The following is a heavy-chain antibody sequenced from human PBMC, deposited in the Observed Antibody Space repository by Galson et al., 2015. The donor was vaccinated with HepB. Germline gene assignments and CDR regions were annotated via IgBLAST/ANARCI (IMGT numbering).Heavy chain of an antibody. J-gene: IGHJ4*02. CDR2: IYYSGST. CDR3: ARRRWNYFDY. D-gene: IGHD4-23*01. V-gene: IGHV4-39*07. CDR1: GGSISSSSYY. Sequence: LSLTCTVSGGSISSSSYYWGWIRQPPGKGLEWIGSIYYSGSTYYNPSLKSRVTISVDTSKNQFSLKLSSVTAADTAVYYCARRRWNYFDYWGQGTLVTVSS.